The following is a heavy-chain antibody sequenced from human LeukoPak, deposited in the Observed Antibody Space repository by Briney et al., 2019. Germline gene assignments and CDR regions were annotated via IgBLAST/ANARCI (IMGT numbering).Heavy chain of an antibody. D-gene: IGHD1-26*01. J-gene: IGHJ3*02. CDR1: GYTFTGYY. Sequence: ASVKVSCKASGYTFTGYYMHWVRQAPGQGLEWMGWINPNSGGTNYAQKFQGRVTMTRNTSISTAYMELSSLRSEDTAVYYCARPRSGSYYPDAFDIWGQGTMVTVSS. V-gene: IGHV1-2*02. CDR2: INPNSGGT. CDR3: ARPRSGSYYPDAFDI.